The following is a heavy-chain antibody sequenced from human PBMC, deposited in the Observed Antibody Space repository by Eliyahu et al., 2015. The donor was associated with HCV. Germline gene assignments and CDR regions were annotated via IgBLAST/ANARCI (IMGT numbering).Heavy chain of an antibody. V-gene: IGHV3-21*01. D-gene: IGHD3-22*01. CDR2: ISSSSSYI. J-gene: IGHJ3*02. CDR1: GFTFSSYS. CDR3: ARDFEVVFDAFDI. Sequence: EVQLVESGGGLVKPGGSLXLSCAASGFTFSSYSMNWVRQAPGKGLEWVSSISSSSSYIYYADSVKGRFTISRDNAKNSLYLQMNSLRAEDTAVYYCARDFEVVFDAFDIWGQGTMVTVSS.